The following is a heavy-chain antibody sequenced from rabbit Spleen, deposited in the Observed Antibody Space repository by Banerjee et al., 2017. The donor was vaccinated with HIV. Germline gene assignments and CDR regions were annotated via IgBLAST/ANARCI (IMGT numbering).Heavy chain of an antibody. J-gene: IGHJ4*01. CDR3: VRDLDGVIGWNFGW. Sequence: QERLVESGGGLVKPEGSLKLSCTASGFSFSNKAVMCWVRQAPGKGLEWIACINAVTGKAVYASWAKGRFPFSKTSSTTVTLQMTSLTAADTATYFCVRDLDGVIGWNFGWWGPGTLVTVS. V-gene: IGHV1S45*01. D-gene: IGHD1-1*01. CDR2: INAVTGKA. CDR1: GFSFSNKAV.